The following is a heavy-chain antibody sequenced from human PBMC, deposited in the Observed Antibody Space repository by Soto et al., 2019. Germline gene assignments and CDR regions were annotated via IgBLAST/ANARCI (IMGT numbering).Heavy chain of an antibody. CDR3: AREPLRIQCAFDI. J-gene: IGHJ3*02. D-gene: IGHD2-15*01. CDR2: ISSSGNTI. Sequence: GGSLRLSCAASGFTFSDYYMRWIRQAPGKGLEWVSYISSSGNTIYYADSVKGRFTISRDNAKNSVYLQMNSLRAEDTAVYYCAREPLRIQCAFDIWGQGTMVTVSS. V-gene: IGHV3-11*01. CDR1: GFTFSDYY.